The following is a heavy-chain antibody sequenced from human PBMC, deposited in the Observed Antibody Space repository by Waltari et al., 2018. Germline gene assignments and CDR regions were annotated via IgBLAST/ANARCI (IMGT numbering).Heavy chain of an antibody. CDR1: GYTLPSYY. J-gene: IGHJ5*02. D-gene: IGHD2-2*01. CDR3: ARESAFSTSWYPGFDP. V-gene: IGHV1-2*06. Sequence: QVQLVQSGAEVTKPGASVKVSCRAAGYTLPSYYMPRGRQAPGQGREWMGRINPNSGDTNYARKFQDRVTMTRDTSVNTAYMVVGRLTSDDTAVYFCARESAFSTSWYPGFDPWGQGTLVTVAS. CDR2: INPNSGDT.